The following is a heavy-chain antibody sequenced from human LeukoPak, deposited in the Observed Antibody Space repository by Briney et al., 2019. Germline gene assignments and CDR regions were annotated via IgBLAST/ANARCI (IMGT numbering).Heavy chain of an antibody. J-gene: IGHJ3*02. Sequence: SETLSLTCIVSGGSISSISSNNYHWGWIRQPPGKGLEWIGEINHSGSTNYNPSLKSRVTISVDTSKNQFSLKLSSVTAADTAVYYCARYPTLWFGELLRAFDIWGQGTMVTVSS. V-gene: IGHV4-39*07. CDR1: GGSISSISSNNYH. D-gene: IGHD3-10*01. CDR2: INHSGST. CDR3: ARYPTLWFGELLRAFDI.